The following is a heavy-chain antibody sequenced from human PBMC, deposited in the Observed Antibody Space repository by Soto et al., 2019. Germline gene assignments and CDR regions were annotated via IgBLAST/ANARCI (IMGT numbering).Heavy chain of an antibody. CDR1: GFTFSSYG. D-gene: IGHD6-19*01. CDR3: AKGLRIAVDVGPQYGMDV. J-gene: IGHJ6*02. V-gene: IGHV3-30*18. Sequence: GGSLRLSCAASGFTFSSYGMHWVRQAPGKGLEWVAVISYDGSNKYYADSVKGRFTISRDNSKNTLYLQMNSLRAEDTAVYYCAKGLRIAVDVGPQYGMDVWGQGTTVTVSS. CDR2: ISYDGSNK.